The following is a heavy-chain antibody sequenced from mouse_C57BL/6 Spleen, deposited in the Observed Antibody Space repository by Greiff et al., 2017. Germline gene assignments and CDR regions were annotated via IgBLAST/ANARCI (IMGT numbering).Heavy chain of an antibody. D-gene: IGHD2-1*01. J-gene: IGHJ2*01. V-gene: IGHV1-39*01. CDR3: ASRIYYGNYGSINY. CDR2: INPNYGTT. Sequence: EVQLQQSGPELVKPGASVKISCKASGYSFTDYNMNWVKQSNGKSLEWIGVINPNYGTTSYNQKFKGKATLTVDQSSSTAYMQLNSLTSEDTAVYYCASRIYYGNYGSINYWGQGTTLTVSS. CDR1: GYSFTDYN.